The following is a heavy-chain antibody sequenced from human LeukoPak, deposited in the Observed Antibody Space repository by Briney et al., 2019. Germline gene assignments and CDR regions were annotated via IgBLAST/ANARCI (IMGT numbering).Heavy chain of an antibody. J-gene: IGHJ4*02. V-gene: IGHV4-39*01. D-gene: IGHD1-26*01. CDR3: ARRAWELSGTFDY. CDR1: GGSISSSCYY. Sequence: SETLSLTCTVSGGSISSSCYYWGWIRQPPGKGLEWIGSIYYSGSTYYNPSLKSRVTISVDTSKNQFSLKLSSVTAADTAVYYCARRAWELSGTFDYWGQGTLVTVSS. CDR2: IYYSGST.